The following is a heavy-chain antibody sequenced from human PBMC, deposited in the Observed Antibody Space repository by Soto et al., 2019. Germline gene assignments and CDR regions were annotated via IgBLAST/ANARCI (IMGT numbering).Heavy chain of an antibody. CDR2: IYYSGST. D-gene: IGHD2-8*01. Sequence: LSLTCTVSGGSISSGDYYWSWIRQPPGKGLEWIGYIYYSGSTYYNPSLKSRVTISVDTSKNQFSLKLSSVTAADTAVYYCARGTNGVSNFDYWGQGTLVTVSS. J-gene: IGHJ4*02. CDR1: GGSISSGDYY. CDR3: ARGTNGVSNFDY. V-gene: IGHV4-30-4*01.